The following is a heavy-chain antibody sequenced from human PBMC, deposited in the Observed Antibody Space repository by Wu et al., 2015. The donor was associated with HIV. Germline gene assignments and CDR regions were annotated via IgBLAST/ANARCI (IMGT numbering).Heavy chain of an antibody. V-gene: IGHV4-38-2*01. CDR1: GTSVSSDYY. CDR3: AKTVPVAGTQALEYIQH. Sequence: QVQLQESGPGLVKPSETLSLTCVVSGTSVSSDYYWGWIRQTPGKGLEWIGTLYHTGSTYYNPSLKSRVTISVDTSQNHFSLKLNSVTAADTAVYHCAKTVPVAGTQALEYIQHVGPGPPVVHRLL. J-gene: IGHJ1*01. D-gene: IGHD6-19*01. CDR2: LYHTGST.